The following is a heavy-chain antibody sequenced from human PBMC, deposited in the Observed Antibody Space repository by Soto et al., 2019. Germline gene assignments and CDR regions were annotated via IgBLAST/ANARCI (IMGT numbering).Heavy chain of an antibody. D-gene: IGHD3-10*01. CDR3: AREVFYGSGSYSTYNWFDP. V-gene: IGHV1-8*01. J-gene: IGHJ5*02. CDR1: GYTFTSYD. Sequence: ASVKVCCKASGYTFTSYDINWVRQATGQGLEWMGWMNPNSGNTGYAQKFQGRVTMTRNTSISTAYMELSSLRSEDTAVYYCAREVFYGSGSYSTYNWFDPWGQGTLVTVSS. CDR2: MNPNSGNT.